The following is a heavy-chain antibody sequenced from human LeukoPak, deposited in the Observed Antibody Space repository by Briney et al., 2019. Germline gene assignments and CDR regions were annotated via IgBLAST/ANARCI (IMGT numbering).Heavy chain of an antibody. D-gene: IGHD4-23*01. CDR3: ARDSVPGGNSLDY. Sequence: SETLSLTCTVSGGSVSSSHYWGWIRQPPGKGLEWIGSIYYSGSTYYNPSLKSRVTISVDTSKNQFSLKLSSVTAADTAVYYCARDSVPGGNSLDYWGQGTLVTVSS. CDR1: GGSVSSSHY. J-gene: IGHJ4*02. CDR2: IYYSGST. V-gene: IGHV4-39*07.